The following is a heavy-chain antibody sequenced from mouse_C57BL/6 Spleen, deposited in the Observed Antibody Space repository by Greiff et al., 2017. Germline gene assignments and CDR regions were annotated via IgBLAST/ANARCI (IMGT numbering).Heavy chain of an antibody. D-gene: IGHD2-2*01. CDR1: GYTFTSYW. J-gene: IGHJ1*03. Sequence: QVQLQQPGAELVRPGSSVKLSCKASGYTFTSYWMHWVKRRPIQGLEWIGNIDPSDSETHYNQKFKDKATLTVDKSSSTAYMQLSSLTSEDSAVYYCASFGYGGYFDVWGTGTTVTVSS. V-gene: IGHV1-52*01. CDR2: IDPSDSET. CDR3: ASFGYGGYFDV.